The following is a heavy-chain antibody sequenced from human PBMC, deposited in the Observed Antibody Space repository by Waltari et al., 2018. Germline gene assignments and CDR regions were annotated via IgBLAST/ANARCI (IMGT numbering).Heavy chain of an antibody. D-gene: IGHD3-16*01. J-gene: IGHJ4*02. CDR1: GFTFSNAW. V-gene: IGHV3-15*01. Sequence: EVQLVESGGGLVKPGGSLRLSCAASGFTFSNAWMSWVRQGPGKGVRGGGRIKSKTEGGTTDYAAPVKGRFTSSRDDSKNTLYLQMNSLKTEDTAVYYCTTDVQQADYVWGQGTLVTVSS. CDR3: TTDVQQADYV. CDR2: IKSKTEGGTT.